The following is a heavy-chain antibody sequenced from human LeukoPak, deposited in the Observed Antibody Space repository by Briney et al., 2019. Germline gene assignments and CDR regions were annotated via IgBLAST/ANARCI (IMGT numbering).Heavy chain of an antibody. Sequence: SETLSLTCAVYGGSFSGYYWSWIRQPPGKGLEWIGEINHSGSTNYNPSLKSRVTISVDTSKNQFSLKLSSVTAADTAVYYCARVVQSVGGNWFDPWGQGTLVTVSS. D-gene: IGHD1-1*01. J-gene: IGHJ5*02. V-gene: IGHV4-34*01. CDR3: ARVVQSVGGNWFDP. CDR2: INHSGST. CDR1: GGSFSGYY.